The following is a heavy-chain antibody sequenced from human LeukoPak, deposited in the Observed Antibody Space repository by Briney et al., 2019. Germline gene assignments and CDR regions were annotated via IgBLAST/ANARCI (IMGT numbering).Heavy chain of an antibody. J-gene: IGHJ3*02. Sequence: ASVKVSCKASGYTXTGYYMHWVRQAPGQGLEWMGWINPNNGGTNYAQKFQGRVTMTRDTSISTAYMEVRRLRSDDTAVYYCAREGVAFDIWGQGTMVTVSS. CDR2: INPNNGGT. CDR3: AREGVAFDI. D-gene: IGHD3-16*01. CDR1: GYTXTGYY. V-gene: IGHV1-2*02.